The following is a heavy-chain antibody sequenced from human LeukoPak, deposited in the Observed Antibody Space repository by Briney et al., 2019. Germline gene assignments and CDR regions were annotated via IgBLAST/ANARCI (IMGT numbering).Heavy chain of an antibody. CDR3: ARISGYLYYYDY. J-gene: IGHJ4*02. D-gene: IGHD6-25*01. CDR1: GFSLSTSGMR. V-gene: IGHV2-70*04. CDR2: IDWDDDK. Sequence: SGPALVKPTQTLTLTCTFSGFSLSTSGMRVNWIRQPPGKALEWLARIDWDDDKYYSASLKTRLTISRDTSKNQVVLTMTNMDPVDTATYCCARISGYLYYYDYWGQGTLVTVSS.